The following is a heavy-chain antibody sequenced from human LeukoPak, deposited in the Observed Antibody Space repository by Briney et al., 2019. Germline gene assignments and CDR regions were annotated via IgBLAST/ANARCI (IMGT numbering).Heavy chain of an antibody. CDR1: GFTFSSYE. J-gene: IGHJ3*02. D-gene: IGHD2-15*01. Sequence: PGGSLRLSCAASGFTFSSYEMNWVHQAPGKGLEWVSYISSSGSTIYYADSVKGRFTISRDNAKNSLYLQMNSLRAEDTAVYYCARDSGSWPRGDAFDIWGQGTMVTVSS. CDR2: ISSSGSTI. CDR3: ARDSGSWPRGDAFDI. V-gene: IGHV3-48*03.